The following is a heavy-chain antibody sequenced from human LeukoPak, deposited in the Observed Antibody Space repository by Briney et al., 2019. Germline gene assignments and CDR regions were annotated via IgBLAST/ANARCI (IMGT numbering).Heavy chain of an antibody. CDR1: GFTFSNYA. CDR2: ISNSGSNT. Sequence: GGSLRLSCVASGFTFSNYAMSWVRQTPGKGLEWVSVISNSGSNTYYADSVKGRFTISRDNSKNTLYLQMNSLRAEDTALYHCAKERSLNGGYSDGYFDHWGQGTLVTASS. J-gene: IGHJ4*02. D-gene: IGHD4-23*01. CDR3: AKERSLNGGYSDGYFDH. V-gene: IGHV3-23*01.